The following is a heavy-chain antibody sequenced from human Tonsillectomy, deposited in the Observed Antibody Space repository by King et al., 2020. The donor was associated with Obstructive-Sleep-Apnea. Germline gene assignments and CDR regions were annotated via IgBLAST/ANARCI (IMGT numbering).Heavy chain of an antibody. CDR2: ISYDGSNK. V-gene: IGHV3-30-3*01. D-gene: IGHD3-10*01. Sequence: VQLVESGGGVVQPGKSLRLSCAASGFTFSYYAMHWVRQAPGKGLEWVAIISYDGSNKYYAYSVKGRFTISRDKSKNTQYLQMNSLRPEATAVYYSARGRGAEGYNYSYGVDVGGHGTTVTVSS. J-gene: IGHJ6*02. CDR3: ARGRGAEGYNYSYGVDV. CDR1: GFTFSYYA.